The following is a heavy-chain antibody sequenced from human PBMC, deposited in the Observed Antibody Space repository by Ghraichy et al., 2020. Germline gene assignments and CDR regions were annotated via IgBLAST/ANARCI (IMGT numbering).Heavy chain of an antibody. D-gene: IGHD3-3*01. CDR3: ARDPAYYDIWSGYYTPYYYMDV. V-gene: IGHV4-59*01. CDR2: IYYSGST. CDR1: GGSISSYY. J-gene: IGHJ6*03. Sequence: SETLSLTCTVSGGSISSYYWSWIRQPPGKGLEWIGYIYYSGSTNYNPSLKSRVTISVDTSKNQFSLKLSSVTAADTAVYYCARDPAYYDIWSGYYTPYYYMDVWGKGTTVTVSS.